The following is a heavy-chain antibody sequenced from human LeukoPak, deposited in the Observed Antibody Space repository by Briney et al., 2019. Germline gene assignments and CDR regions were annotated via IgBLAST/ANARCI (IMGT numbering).Heavy chain of an antibody. CDR3: ARDQPPPRFITMIPLDY. CDR1: GYTFTNYG. J-gene: IGHJ4*02. D-gene: IGHD3-22*01. CDR2: ISAYNGNT. Sequence: ASVKVSCKASGYTFTNYGISWVRRAPGQGLEWMGWISAYNGNTNYAQKLQGRVTMTTDTSTSTAYMELRSLRSDDTAVYYCARDQPPPRFITMIPLDYWGQGTLVTVSS. V-gene: IGHV1-18*04.